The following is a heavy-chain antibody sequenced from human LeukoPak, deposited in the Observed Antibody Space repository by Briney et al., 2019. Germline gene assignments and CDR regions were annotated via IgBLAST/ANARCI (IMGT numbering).Heavy chain of an antibody. J-gene: IGHJ4*02. D-gene: IGHD1-7*01. CDR2: ISATGGST. CDR3: AKDLSTGTMPFDY. Sequence: PGGSLRLPCGASGFTFSNYAMTWVRQAPGKGLEWVSSISATGGSTYYVDSVKGRFTISRDNSKNTLYLQMNSLRAEDTAVYYCAKDLSTGTMPFDYWGQGTLVTVSS. CDR1: GFTFSNYA. V-gene: IGHV3-23*01.